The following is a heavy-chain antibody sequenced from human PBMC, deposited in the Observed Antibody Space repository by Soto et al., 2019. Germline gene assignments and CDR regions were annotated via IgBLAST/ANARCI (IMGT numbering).Heavy chain of an antibody. J-gene: IGHJ5*02. CDR2: IYYSGST. D-gene: IGHD3-22*01. V-gene: IGHV4-31*03. Sequence: PSETLSLTCTVSGGSISSGGYYWSWIRQHPGKGLEWIGYIYYSGSTYYSPSLKSRVTISVDTSKNQFSLKLSSVTAADTAVYYCARGTYYYDSSGYSTWGQGTLVTVSS. CDR3: ARGTYYYDSSGYST. CDR1: GGSISSGGYY.